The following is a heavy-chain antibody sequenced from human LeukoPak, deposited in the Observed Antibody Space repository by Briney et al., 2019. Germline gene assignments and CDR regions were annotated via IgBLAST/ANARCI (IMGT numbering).Heavy chain of an antibody. CDR2: ISGYNGNT. V-gene: IGHV1-18*01. CDR3: ARDKAVADSGWAFDI. CDR1: DYTFTSYG. D-gene: IGHD6-19*01. J-gene: IGHJ3*02. Sequence: GASVKVSCKASDYTFTSYGISWVRQAPGQGLEWMGWISGYNGNTNHAQKLQGGVTMTTDTSTSTAYMELRSLRTDDTAVYYCARDKAVADSGWAFDIWGQGTMVTVSS.